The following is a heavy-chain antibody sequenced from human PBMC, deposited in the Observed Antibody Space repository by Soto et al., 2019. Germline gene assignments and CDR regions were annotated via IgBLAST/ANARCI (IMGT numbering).Heavy chain of an antibody. CDR2: ISYDGSNK. D-gene: IGHD4-17*01. J-gene: IGHJ4*01. CDR3: AKGIDYGDLALDY. V-gene: IGHV3-30*18. Sequence: VQLVESGGGVVQPGRSLRLSCAASGFTFSSYGMHWVRQAPGKGLEWVAVISYDGSNKYYADSVKGRFTISRDNSKNTLYLHMNSLRAEDTAVYYCAKGIDYGDLALDY. CDR1: GFTFSSYG.